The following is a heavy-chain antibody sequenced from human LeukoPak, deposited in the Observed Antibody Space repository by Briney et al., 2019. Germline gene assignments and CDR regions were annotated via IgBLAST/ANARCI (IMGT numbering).Heavy chain of an antibody. CDR3: AREPSPDYYGSGSYSEGWFDP. CDR2: IYYSGST. V-gene: IGHV4-59*01. CDR1: GGSISSYY. J-gene: IGHJ5*02. D-gene: IGHD3-10*01. Sequence: SETLSLTCTVSGGSISSYYWSWIRQPPGKGLEWIGYIYYSGSTNYNPSLKRRVTISVDTSKNQFSLKLSSVTAADTAVYYCAREPSPDYYGSGSYSEGWFDPWGQGTLVTVSS.